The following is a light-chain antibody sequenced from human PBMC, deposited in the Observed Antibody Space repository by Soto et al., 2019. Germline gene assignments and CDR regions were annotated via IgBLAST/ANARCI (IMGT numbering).Light chain of an antibody. CDR1: QSISRW. CDR3: QQYNNWPLT. Sequence: DIQMTQSPSTLSPSVGDRVTITFRVSQSISRWLACYQQKPGKAPKSLIYTASSLQSGVPSRFSGSGSGTEFTLTITSLQSEDFAVYCCQQYNNWPLTFGPGTRLEI. J-gene: IGKJ5*01. V-gene: IGKV1-5*01. CDR2: TAS.